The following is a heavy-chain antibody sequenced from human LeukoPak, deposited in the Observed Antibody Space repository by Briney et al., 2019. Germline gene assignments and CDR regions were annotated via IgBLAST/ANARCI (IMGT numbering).Heavy chain of an antibody. CDR1: GFTFCDYY. D-gene: IGHD2-8*01. Sequence: GGSLRLSCAASGFTFCDYYMSWIRQAPGKGLEWVAFIRYDGSNKYYADSVKGRFTISRDNSKNTLYLQMNSLRAEDTAVYYCAKAVGGYCTNGVCYIPNWFDPWGQGTLVTVSS. J-gene: IGHJ5*02. V-gene: IGHV3-30*02. CDR2: IRYDGSNK. CDR3: AKAVGGYCTNGVCYIPNWFDP.